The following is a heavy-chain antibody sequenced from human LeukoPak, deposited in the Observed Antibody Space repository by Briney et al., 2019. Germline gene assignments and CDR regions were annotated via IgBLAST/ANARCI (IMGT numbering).Heavy chain of an antibody. Sequence: SETLSLTCTVSGVSMTSGSFYWGWIRQPPGKGLEWIGPINYSGRTYYNPSLKSRVTVSEDTSKNQFSLKLSYGTAADTAVYYCARQFGGPHRISSPSQPFDYWGQGILVTVSS. V-gene: IGHV4-39*01. J-gene: IGHJ4*02. CDR3: ARQFGGPHRISSPSQPFDY. CDR1: GVSMTSGSFY. CDR2: INYSGRT. D-gene: IGHD2-2*01.